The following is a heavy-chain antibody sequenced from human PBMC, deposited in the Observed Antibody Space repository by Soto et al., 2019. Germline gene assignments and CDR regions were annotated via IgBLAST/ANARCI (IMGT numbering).Heavy chain of an antibody. CDR3: ARGSYDILTGYRGAGGYFDL. D-gene: IGHD3-9*01. J-gene: IGHJ2*01. Sequence: QVQLVQSGAEVKKPGSSVKVSCKASGGTFSSYAISWVRQAPGQGLEWMGGIIPIFGTANYAQKFQGRVTITADESTSTAYMELSSLRSEDTAVYYCARGSYDILTGYRGAGGYFDLWGRGTLVTVSS. V-gene: IGHV1-69*01. CDR2: IIPIFGTA. CDR1: GGTFSSYA.